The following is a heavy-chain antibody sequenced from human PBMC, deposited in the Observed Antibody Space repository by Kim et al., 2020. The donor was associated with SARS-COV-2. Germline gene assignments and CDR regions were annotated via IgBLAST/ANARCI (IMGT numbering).Heavy chain of an antibody. CDR3: AKDTRWSSRGGGGFDY. CDR1: GFTFSSYA. V-gene: IGHV3-23*01. CDR2: ISGSGGST. Sequence: GGSLRLSCAASGFTFSSYAMSWVRQAPGKGLEWVSAISGSGGSTYYADSVKGRFTISRDNSKNTLYLQMNSLRAEDTAVYYCAKDTRWSSRGGGGFDYWGQGTLVTVSS. J-gene: IGHJ4*02. D-gene: IGHD6-13*01.